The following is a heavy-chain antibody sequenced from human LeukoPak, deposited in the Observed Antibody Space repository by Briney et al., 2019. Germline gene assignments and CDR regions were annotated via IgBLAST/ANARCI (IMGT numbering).Heavy chain of an antibody. CDR3: ARAGYDILTGYYNGWFDP. D-gene: IGHD3-9*01. CDR2: IYYNGST. Sequence: SETLSLTCTVSGGSISSSSYYWGWIRQPPGKGLEWIGYIYYNGSTNYNPSLKSRVTISVDTSKNQFSLKLSSVTAADTAVYYCARAGYDILTGYYNGWFDPWGQGTLVTVSS. CDR1: GGSISSSSYY. V-gene: IGHV4-61*05. J-gene: IGHJ5*02.